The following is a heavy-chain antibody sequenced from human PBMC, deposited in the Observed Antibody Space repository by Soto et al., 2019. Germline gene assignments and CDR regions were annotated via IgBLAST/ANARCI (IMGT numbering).Heavy chain of an antibody. CDR3: PRSDNYEDTGTFEN. Sequence: QVHLVQSGGELKKPGASVKVSCKASGYSFSDFGITWVRQAPGQGLEWMGWISGKNGNTNYAQKVQGRVTLTADTSTISAYMEMRALTSDDTGIYYCPRSDNYEDTGTFENWGQGTPVTVSS. D-gene: IGHD1-1*01. J-gene: IGHJ4*02. V-gene: IGHV1-18*04. CDR2: ISGKNGNT. CDR1: GYSFSDFG.